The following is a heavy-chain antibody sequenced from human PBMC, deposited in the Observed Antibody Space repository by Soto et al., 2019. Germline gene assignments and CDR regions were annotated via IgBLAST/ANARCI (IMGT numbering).Heavy chain of an antibody. CDR1: GDSIRGSTSY. CDR3: VKPYTSGWHYVQH. Sequence: QLQLQESGPRLVKPSETLSLTCGVSGDSIRGSTSYWGWIRQPPGQGLQWIGSIYHSGSTYYNSSLKRRVTISVDTSKNQFSLKLRSVTAADTAVYYCVKPYTSGWHYVQHWGRGTLVTVSS. V-gene: IGHV4-39*01. CDR2: IYHSGST. J-gene: IGHJ1*01. D-gene: IGHD6-19*01.